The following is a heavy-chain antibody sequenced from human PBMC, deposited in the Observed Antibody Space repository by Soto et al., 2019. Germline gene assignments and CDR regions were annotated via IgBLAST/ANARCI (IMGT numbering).Heavy chain of an antibody. CDR3: STRAYDTNGYYRFDP. CDR2: INHSGRV. D-gene: IGHD3-22*01. J-gene: IGHJ5*01. CDR1: GGSFSGHS. V-gene: IGHV4-34*01. Sequence: QVQLQQWGAGLLKPSETLSLTCAVYGGSFSGHSWTWIRQSPGKGLEWIGAINHSGRVNYSPSLKSRVTISLDTSKNQFSLTLSAVTAADTAMYYCSTRAYDTNGYYRFDPWGQGTLVTVSS.